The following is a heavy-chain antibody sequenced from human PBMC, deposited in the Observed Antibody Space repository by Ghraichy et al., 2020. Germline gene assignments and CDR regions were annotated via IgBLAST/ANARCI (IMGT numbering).Heavy chain of an antibody. J-gene: IGHJ4*02. CDR2: IYYSGST. Sequence: SQTLSLTCTVSGGSISSSSYYWGWIRQPPGKGLEWIGSIYYSGSTYYNPSLKSRVTISVDTSKNQFSLKLSSVTAADTAVYYCARRCWGSSCGRYFDYWGQGTLVTVSS. CDR1: GGSISSSSYY. D-gene: IGHD7-27*01. CDR3: ARRCWGSSCGRYFDY. V-gene: IGHV4-39*01.